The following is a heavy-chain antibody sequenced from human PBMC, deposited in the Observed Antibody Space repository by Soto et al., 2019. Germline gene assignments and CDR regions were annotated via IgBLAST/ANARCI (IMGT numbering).Heavy chain of an antibody. J-gene: IGHJ4*02. D-gene: IGHD1-26*01. CDR3: AGGVGDAF. CDR2: INQDGSEK. V-gene: IGHV3-7*04. Sequence: EVHLVESGGGLVQTGGSLRLSCAIFESTVSRDWMNWVRQAPGKGLEWVAHINQDGSEKYYVDSAKGRFTISRDNAKRSLYLQMNRLRPANTGMYNSAGGVGDAFWGQGTLVTVSS. CDR1: ESTVSRDW.